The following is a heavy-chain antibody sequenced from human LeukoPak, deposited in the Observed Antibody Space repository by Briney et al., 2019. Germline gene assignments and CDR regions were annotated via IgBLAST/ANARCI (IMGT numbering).Heavy chain of an antibody. J-gene: IGHJ5*02. Sequence: ASVKVSCKASGYTFTGYYMHWVRQAPGQGLEWMGRINPNSGGTNYAQKFQGRVTMTRDTSISTAYMELRSLRSDDTAVYYCARGTNYYDSENWFDPWGQGTLVTVSS. CDR3: ARGTNYYDSENWFDP. D-gene: IGHD3-22*01. CDR2: INPNSGGT. V-gene: IGHV1-2*06. CDR1: GYTFTGYY.